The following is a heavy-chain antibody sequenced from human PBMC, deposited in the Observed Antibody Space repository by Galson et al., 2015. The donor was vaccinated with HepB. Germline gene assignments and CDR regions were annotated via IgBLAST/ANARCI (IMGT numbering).Heavy chain of an antibody. D-gene: IGHD2-15*01. Sequence: SVKVSCKASGYTFTSNDINWVRQATGQGLEWMGWMNPNSGNTGYAQKFQGRVTMAKDISISTAYMELSSLRSEDTAIYYCVRVPPYCSSSSCDTREGIEVWGQGTTVTVSS. J-gene: IGHJ6*02. CDR3: VRVPPYCSSSSCDTREGIEV. CDR2: MNPNSGNT. V-gene: IGHV1-8*01. CDR1: GYTFTSND.